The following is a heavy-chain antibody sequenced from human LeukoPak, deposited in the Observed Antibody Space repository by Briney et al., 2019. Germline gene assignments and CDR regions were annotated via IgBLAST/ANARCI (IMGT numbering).Heavy chain of an antibody. CDR2: ISYDGSNK. Sequence: GGSLRLSCAASGFTFSSYAMHWVRQAPGKGLEWVAVISYDGSNKYYADSVKGRFTISRDNSKNTLYLQMNSLRAEDTAVYYCARDPFYYGVLPVDYWGQGTLVTVSS. CDR3: ARDPFYYGVLPVDY. V-gene: IGHV3-30-3*01. D-gene: IGHD4-17*01. J-gene: IGHJ4*02. CDR1: GFTFSSYA.